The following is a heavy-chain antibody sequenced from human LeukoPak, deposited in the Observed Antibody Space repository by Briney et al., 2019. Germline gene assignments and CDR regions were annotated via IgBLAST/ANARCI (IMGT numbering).Heavy chain of an antibody. CDR1: GFTFSSYI. Sequence: PGGSLRLSCAASGFTFSSYIMNWVRQAPGKGLEWVSSISSSSSYIYYADSVKGRFTISRDNAKNSLYLQMNSLRAEDTAVYYCARGLVRNDANWGQGTLVTVSS. CDR3: ARGLVRNDAN. V-gene: IGHV3-21*01. CDR2: ISSSSSYI. D-gene: IGHD1-1*01. J-gene: IGHJ4*02.